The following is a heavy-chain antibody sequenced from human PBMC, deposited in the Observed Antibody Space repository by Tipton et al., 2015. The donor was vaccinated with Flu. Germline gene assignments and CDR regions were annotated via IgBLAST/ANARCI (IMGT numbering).Heavy chain of an antibody. Sequence: SLRLSCAASGFTVTSSYMSWVRQAPGKGLEWVSVIYGGGTTDYADSVKGRFTISRDKSKNALYLQMSSLRAEGTAVYYCARGPQVPVWPYYYSMDVWGQGTTVTVSS. CDR3: ARGPQVPVWPYYYSMDV. J-gene: IGHJ6*02. CDR1: GFTVTSSY. D-gene: IGHD2-2*01. CDR2: IYGGGTT. V-gene: IGHV3-53*01.